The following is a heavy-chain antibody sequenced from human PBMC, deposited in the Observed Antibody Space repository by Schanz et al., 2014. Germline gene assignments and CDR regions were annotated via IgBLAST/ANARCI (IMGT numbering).Heavy chain of an antibody. CDR3: ARPSDSSWYMDV. V-gene: IGHV3-23*01. D-gene: IGHD2-21*02. CDR1: GFTFSSYA. CDR2: ISDNGIST. J-gene: IGHJ6*03. Sequence: EVQVLESGEGLVEAGGSLRLSCAASGFTFSSYAMSWVRQAPGKGLEWVSGISDNGISTYYADSVQGRFTISRDNSKNALYLQMNSLRAEDTAVYYCARPSDSSWYMDVWGKGTTVTVSS.